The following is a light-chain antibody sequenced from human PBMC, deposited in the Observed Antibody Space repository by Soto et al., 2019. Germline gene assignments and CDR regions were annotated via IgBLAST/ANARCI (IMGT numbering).Light chain of an antibody. CDR2: DAS. CDR3: QQYGSSPRT. CDR1: QSVSSSY. J-gene: IGKJ1*01. Sequence: ENVLSQSPGTLSLSPGERATLSCRASQSVSSSYLAWYQQKPGQAPRLLIYDASSRATGIPDRFSGSGSGTDFTLTISRLEPEDFPVYFCQQYGSSPRTFGQGTKVDIK. V-gene: IGKV3-20*01.